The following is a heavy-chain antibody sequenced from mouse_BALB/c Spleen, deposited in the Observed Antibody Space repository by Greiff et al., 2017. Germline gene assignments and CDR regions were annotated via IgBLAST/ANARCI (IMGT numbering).Heavy chain of an antibody. D-gene: IGHD1-2*01. J-gene: IGHJ1*01. CDR3: ARSHTTATRGWYFDV. Sequence: VQLQQSGPELVKPGASVKISCKASGYAFSSSWMNWVKQRPGQGLEWIGRIYPGDGDTNYNGKFKGKATLTADKSSSTAYMQLSSLTSVDSAVYFCARSHTTATRGWYFDVWGAGTTVTVSS. CDR1: GYAFSSSW. V-gene: IGHV1-82*01. CDR2: IYPGDGDT.